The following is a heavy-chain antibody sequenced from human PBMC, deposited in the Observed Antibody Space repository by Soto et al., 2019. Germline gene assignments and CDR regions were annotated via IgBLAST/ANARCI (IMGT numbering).Heavy chain of an antibody. Sequence: EVQLVESGGGLVQPGGSLRLSCAASGFTFSNYWMAWVRQAPGKGLERVANIKRHGSERHYVDSVKGRFTISRDDAKNSLYQLMNRLRAEDTGVYYCARDNSGIFGVDYWGQGTLVSVSS. J-gene: IGHJ4*02. CDR2: IKRHGSER. CDR1: GFTFSNYW. CDR3: ARDNSGIFGVDY. V-gene: IGHV3-7*03. D-gene: IGHD3-3*01.